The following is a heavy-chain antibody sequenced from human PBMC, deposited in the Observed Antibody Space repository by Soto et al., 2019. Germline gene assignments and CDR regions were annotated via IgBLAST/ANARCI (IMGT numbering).Heavy chain of an antibody. Sequence: GDSLKISCKGSVYSFTSYWIGWVRQMPGKCLEWMGMIYPGYSDTRYSPSFQGQVTISADRSISTAYLQRSSLKAPDTAMYSCARHYPFRVRGVIKSGIDVCDQGPTVTVSS. V-gene: IGHV5-51*01. CDR2: IYPGYSDT. CDR3: ARHYPFRVRGVIKSGIDV. J-gene: IGHJ6*02. D-gene: IGHD3-10*01. CDR1: VYSFTSYW.